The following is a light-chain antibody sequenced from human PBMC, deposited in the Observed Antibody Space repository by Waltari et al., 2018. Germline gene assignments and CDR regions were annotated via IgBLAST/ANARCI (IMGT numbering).Light chain of an antibody. Sequence: DIQMTQSPSSLSASVGDRVTITCRASQSISTYLHWYQQESGKAPKLLIYSASSLQSGVPSRFSGSGSGTDFTLTISSLQPEDFATYYCQQSKTLPLTFGGGTRVEI. CDR3: QQSKTLPLT. V-gene: IGKV1-39*01. CDR2: SAS. J-gene: IGKJ4*01. CDR1: QSISTY.